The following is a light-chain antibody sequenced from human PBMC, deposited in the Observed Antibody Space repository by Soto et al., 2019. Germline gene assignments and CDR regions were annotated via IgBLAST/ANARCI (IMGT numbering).Light chain of an antibody. Sequence: DIQMTQSPSTLSASIGDRVTITCRASQSVSSRLAWYQQIPGKAPKLLIYDVSNLQSGVPSRFSGSGSGTEFTLTISSLQPDDFAAFCCHQYSSYPWTFGQGTKVEVK. CDR1: QSVSSR. CDR2: DVS. V-gene: IGKV1-5*01. CDR3: HQYSSYPWT. J-gene: IGKJ1*01.